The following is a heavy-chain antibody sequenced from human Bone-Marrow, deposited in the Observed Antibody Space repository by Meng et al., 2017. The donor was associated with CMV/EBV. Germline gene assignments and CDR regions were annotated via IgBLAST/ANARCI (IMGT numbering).Heavy chain of an antibody. Sequence: GESLKISCAASGFTFSDYYMSWIRQAPGKGLEWVSYISSSGSTIYYADSVKGRFTISRDNAKTALYLQMNSLRSEDTAVYYCGRVRLSSGTAYWGQGTLVTVSS. D-gene: IGHD3-22*01. V-gene: IGHV3-11*01. CDR1: GFTFSDYY. CDR2: ISSSGSTI. CDR3: GRVRLSSGTAY. J-gene: IGHJ4*02.